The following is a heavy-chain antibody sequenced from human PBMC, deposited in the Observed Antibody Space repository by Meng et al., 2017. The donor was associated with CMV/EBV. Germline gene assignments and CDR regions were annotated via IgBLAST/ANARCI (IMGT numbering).Heavy chain of an antibody. D-gene: IGHD5-12*01. V-gene: IGHV3-7*03. J-gene: IGHJ6*02. CDR3: ARWDIVTTFRKDYYYYGMDV. CDR2: IKQDGSEK. Sequence: GESLKISCAASGFTFSSYWMSWVRQAPGKGLEWVANIKQDGSEKYYVDSVKGRFTISRDNAKNSLYLQMNSLRAEDTAVYYCARWDIVTTFRKDYYYYGMDVWGQGTTVTVSS. CDR1: GFTFSSYW.